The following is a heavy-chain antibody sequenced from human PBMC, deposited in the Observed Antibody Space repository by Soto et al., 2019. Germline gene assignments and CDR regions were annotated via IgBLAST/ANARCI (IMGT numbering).Heavy chain of an antibody. V-gene: IGHV4-34*01. CDR2: INHSGRT. Sequence: SETLSLTCAVYGGSFRGYYWSWIRQPPGKGLEWIGEINHSGRTNCNPSLKSRVTISVDTSKNQFSLKLSSVTAADTAVYYCAKLTNSGSHFDHWGQGALSTDPS. J-gene: IGHJ4*02. CDR3: AKLTNSGSHFDH. D-gene: IGHD1-26*01. CDR1: GGSFRGYY.